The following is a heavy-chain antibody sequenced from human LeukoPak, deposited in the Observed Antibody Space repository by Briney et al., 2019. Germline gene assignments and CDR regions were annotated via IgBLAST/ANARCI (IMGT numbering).Heavy chain of an antibody. V-gene: IGHV3-48*04. CDR2: ISSSSSTI. J-gene: IGHJ4*02. CDR1: GFTFSSYS. CDR3: ARDEFY. Sequence: GGSLRLSCAASGFTFSSYSMNWVRQAPGKGLEWVSYISSSSSTIYYAGSVKGRFTISRDNAKNSLYLQMNSLRAEDTAVYYCARDEFYWGQGTLVTVSS.